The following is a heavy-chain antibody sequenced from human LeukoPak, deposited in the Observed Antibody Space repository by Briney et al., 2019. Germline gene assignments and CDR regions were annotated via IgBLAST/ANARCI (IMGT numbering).Heavy chain of an antibody. CDR2: ISSSTNVI. Sequence: PGGSLRLSCAASGFTLSTYSVTWGRQAPGRGLEWVSYISSSTNVIYYADSVKGRFTISRDNAKNSLYLQMNSLRADDTAVYYCARLYSALPAFDYWGQGTLVTVSS. CDR1: GFTLSTYS. J-gene: IGHJ4*02. D-gene: IGHD6-13*01. CDR3: ARLYSALPAFDY. V-gene: IGHV3-48*01.